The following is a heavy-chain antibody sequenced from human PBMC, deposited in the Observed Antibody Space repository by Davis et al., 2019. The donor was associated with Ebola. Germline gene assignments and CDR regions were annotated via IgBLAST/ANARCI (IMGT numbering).Heavy chain of an antibody. J-gene: IGHJ1*01. D-gene: IGHD4-23*01. V-gene: IGHV3-74*01. Sequence: GESLKISCAASGFTFSSYWMHWVRQAPGKGLVWVSRINSDGSSTSYADSVKGRFTISRDNSKNTLYLQMNSLRAEDTAVYYCARDPYYGGNSAYFQHWGQGTLVTVSS. CDR1: GFTFSSYW. CDR3: ARDPYYGGNSAYFQH. CDR2: INSDGSST.